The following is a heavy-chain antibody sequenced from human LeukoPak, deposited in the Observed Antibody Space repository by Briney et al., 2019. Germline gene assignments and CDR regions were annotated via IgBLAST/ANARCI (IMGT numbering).Heavy chain of an antibody. D-gene: IGHD1-26*01. V-gene: IGHV3-15*01. CDR3: TTAPTYSLGRPFDY. CDR2: IKRKTDGGTT. Sequence: PGGSLRLSCAVSGFTFSNAWMSWVRQAPGKGREWVGRIKRKTDGGTTDYAAPVKGRFTISRDDSKNTLYLQMNGLKTEDTAVYYCTTAPTYSLGRPFDYWGQGTLVTVSS. CDR1: GFTFSNAW. J-gene: IGHJ4*02.